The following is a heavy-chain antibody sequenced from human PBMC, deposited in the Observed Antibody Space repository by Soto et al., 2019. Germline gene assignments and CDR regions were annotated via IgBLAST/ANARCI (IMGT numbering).Heavy chain of an antibody. V-gene: IGHV4-39*01. Sequence: SETLSLTCTVSGGSISGSNYYWGWIRQPPGKGLEWIGSIYYSGSTSYNSSLKSRVTISVDTSKNQFSLRLSSVTAADTAVYYCASPTLGAFDMWGQGTMVTVSS. D-gene: IGHD3-16*01. CDR3: ASPTLGAFDM. J-gene: IGHJ3*02. CDR1: GGSISGSNYY. CDR2: IYYSGST.